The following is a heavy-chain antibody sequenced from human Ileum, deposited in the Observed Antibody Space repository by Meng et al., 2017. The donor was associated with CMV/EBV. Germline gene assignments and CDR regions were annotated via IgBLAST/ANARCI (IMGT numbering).Heavy chain of an antibody. CDR2: INPINGVT. CDR3: ARQIVLTSQTRGF. CDR1: GYTFSAYY. D-gene: IGHD2/OR15-2a*01. V-gene: IGHV1-2*06. Sequence: KASGYTFSAYYMHWVRQAPGQGLEWVGRINPINGVTNYAQKFQGRVALTGDSSINTAYLELSGLTSDDTAIYYCARQIVLTSQTRGFWGQGTLVTVSS. J-gene: IGHJ4*02.